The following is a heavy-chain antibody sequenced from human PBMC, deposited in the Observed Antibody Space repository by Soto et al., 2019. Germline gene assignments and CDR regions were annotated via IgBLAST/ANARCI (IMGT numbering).Heavy chain of an antibody. CDR1: GYTFTSYG. CDR2: ISAYNGNT. Sequence: ASVKVSCKASGYTFTSYGISWVRQAPGQGLEWMGWISAYNGNTNYAQKLQGRVTMTTDTSTSTAYMELRSLRSDDTAVYYCARVLSMSGTTDAFDIWGQGTMVTVSS. V-gene: IGHV1-18*01. D-gene: IGHD2-2*01. CDR3: ARVLSMSGTTDAFDI. J-gene: IGHJ3*02.